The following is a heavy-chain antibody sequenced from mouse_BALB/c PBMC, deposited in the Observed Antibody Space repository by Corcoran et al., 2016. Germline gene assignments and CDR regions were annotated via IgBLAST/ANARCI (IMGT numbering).Heavy chain of an antibody. V-gene: IGHV9-3-1*01. J-gene: IGHJ3*01. CDR1: GYTFTNYG. Sequence: QIQLVQSGPELKKPGETVKISCKASGYTFTNYGMNWVKQAPGKGLKWMGWINTYTGEPTYADDFKGRFAFSLETSASTAYLQINNLKNEDTATYFCARWGESAPFAYWGQGTLVTVSA. CDR2: INTYTGEP. CDR3: ARWGESAPFAY.